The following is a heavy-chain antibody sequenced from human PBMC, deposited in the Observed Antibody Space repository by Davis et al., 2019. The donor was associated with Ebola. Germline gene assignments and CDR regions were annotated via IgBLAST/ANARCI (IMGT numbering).Heavy chain of an antibody. Sequence: GSLRLSCAVYGGSFSGYYWSWIRQPPGKGLEWIGEINHSGSTNYNPSLKSRVTISVDTSKNQFSLKLSSVTAADTAVYYCARLPGIAAAAAWGRGYYYYGMDVWGQGTTVTVSS. CDR3: ARLPGIAAAAAWGRGYYYYGMDV. V-gene: IGHV4-34*01. D-gene: IGHD6-13*01. CDR1: GGSFSGYY. CDR2: INHSGST. J-gene: IGHJ6*02.